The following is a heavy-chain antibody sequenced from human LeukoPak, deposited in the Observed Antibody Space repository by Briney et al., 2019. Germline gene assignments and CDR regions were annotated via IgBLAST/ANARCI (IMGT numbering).Heavy chain of an antibody. D-gene: IGHD5-12*01. J-gene: IGHJ4*02. Sequence: SETLSLTCVVYGESFSGYYWTWIRQPPGKGLEWIGEINHSGSTNYNPSLKSRVTISVDTSKNQFSLKLSSVTAADTAVYYCARGGYSGYYWGQGTLVTVSS. CDR2: INHSGST. V-gene: IGHV4-34*01. CDR1: GESFSGYY. CDR3: ARGGYSGYY.